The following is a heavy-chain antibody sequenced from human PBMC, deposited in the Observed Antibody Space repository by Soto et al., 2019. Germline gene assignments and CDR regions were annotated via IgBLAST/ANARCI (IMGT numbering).Heavy chain of an antibody. J-gene: IGHJ3*02. CDR2: IHGNGGGA. CDR3: GKDWLNGKSVWYPFDI. CDR1: GFTFRNYA. D-gene: IGHD2-15*01. V-gene: IGHV3-23*01. Sequence: EVQLLESGGGLVQPGGSLRLSCAASGFTFRNYAMTWVRQAPGKGLEWVSSIHGNGGGAYYADSVKGRFTISRDDSKSHLALQMNSLRPEDTATYFLGKDWLNGKSVWYPFDIWGQGTVV.